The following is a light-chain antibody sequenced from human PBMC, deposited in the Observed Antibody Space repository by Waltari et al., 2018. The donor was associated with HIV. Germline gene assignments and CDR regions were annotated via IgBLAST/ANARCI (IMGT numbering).Light chain of an antibody. J-gene: IGLJ2*01. V-gene: IGLV1-51*02. CDR1: TAKIGNNY. Sequence: QSVLTQQHSVSAAPGQKVNIACSGSTAKIGNNYVDWYQQLPATAPKLLISENNTRPSGIPDRFSGSKSCPSATLGITGLQTGDEADYYCGTWDTSLSAGVFGGGTKLTVL. CDR3: GTWDTSLSAGV. CDR2: ENN.